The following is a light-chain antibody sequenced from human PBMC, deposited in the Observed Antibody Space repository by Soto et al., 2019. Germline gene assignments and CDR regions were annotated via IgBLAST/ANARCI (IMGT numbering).Light chain of an antibody. J-gene: IGKJ2*01. V-gene: IGKV3-20*01. Sequence: EIVLTQSPGTLSLSPGERATLSCRASQSVSSSYLAWYQQKPGQAPRLLIYGSSSRATGIRDRFSGSGSGTDLTLTISRLEPEDFAVYYCQQYGSSPPYTFGQGTKLEIK. CDR1: QSVSSSY. CDR3: QQYGSSPPYT. CDR2: GSS.